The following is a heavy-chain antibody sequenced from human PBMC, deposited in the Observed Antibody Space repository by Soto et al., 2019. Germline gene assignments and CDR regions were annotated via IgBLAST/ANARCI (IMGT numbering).Heavy chain of an antibody. J-gene: IGHJ6*02. CDR3: ARDRGPNYDFWSGSSYYYYGMDV. Sequence: SVKVSFKASGGTFSSYAISWVRQAPGQGLEWMGGIIPIFGTANYAQKFQGRVTITADESTSTAYMELSSLRSEDTAVYYCARDRGPNYDFWSGSSYYYYGMDVWGQGTTVTVSS. V-gene: IGHV1-69*13. CDR1: GGTFSSYA. CDR2: IIPIFGTA. D-gene: IGHD3-3*01.